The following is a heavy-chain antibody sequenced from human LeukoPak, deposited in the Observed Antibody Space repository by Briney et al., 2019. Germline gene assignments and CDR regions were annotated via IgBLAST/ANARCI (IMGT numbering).Heavy chain of an antibody. CDR2: IKTDGSEK. D-gene: IGHD5-24*01. CDR3: ASHGNYCFDN. CDR1: GFMFSRSW. V-gene: IGHV3-7*05. Sequence: GGSLRLSCAASGFMFSRSWMSWVRQAPAKGLEWVASIKTDGSEKYYVDFVKGRFTISRDNANKSLYLQMSSLRVEDTAVYYCASHGNYCFDNWGQGTLVTVSS. J-gene: IGHJ4*02.